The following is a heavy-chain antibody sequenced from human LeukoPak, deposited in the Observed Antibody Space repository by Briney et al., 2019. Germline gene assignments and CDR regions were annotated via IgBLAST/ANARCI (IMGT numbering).Heavy chain of an antibody. J-gene: IGHJ3*02. D-gene: IGHD3-22*01. Sequence: PVKVSGKPSGGTFNSYALSWVRQAPGHGQEWRGGIIPIFGIANYAQKFQGRVTITADKSTSTAYMELSSLRAEDTAVYYCAREHYCDSRAEEAFDIWGEGTIVTVSS. CDR3: AREHYCDSRAEEAFDI. CDR1: GGTFNSYA. CDR2: IIPIFGIA. V-gene: IGHV1-69*17.